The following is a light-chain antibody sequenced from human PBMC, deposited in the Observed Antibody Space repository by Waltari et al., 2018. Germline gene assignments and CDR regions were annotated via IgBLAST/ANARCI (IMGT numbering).Light chain of an antibody. CDR1: RSDVGRYDL. CDR3: CPYADSWTWV. J-gene: IGLJ3*02. Sequence: QSALTQPASVSGSPVQSITISCTGSRSDVGRYDLVSWYQQHPEKAPQVIIFEDNKRPSGVSDRFSGAKSGNTASLTISGLRAEDEADYYCCPYADSWTWVFGGGTKLTVL. V-gene: IGLV2-23*01. CDR2: EDN.